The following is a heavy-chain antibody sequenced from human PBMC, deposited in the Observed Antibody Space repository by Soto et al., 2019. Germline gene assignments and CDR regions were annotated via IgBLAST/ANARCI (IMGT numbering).Heavy chain of an antibody. CDR1: GGTFSSYT. D-gene: IGHD2-15*01. V-gene: IGHV1-69*02. CDR3: ARGRNPTRVVVAATPTWFDY. CDR2: IIPILGIA. J-gene: IGHJ4*02. Sequence: GASVKVSCKASGGTFSSYTTSWVRQAPGQGLEWMGRIIPILGIANYAQKFQGRVTITADKSTSPAYMELSSLRSEDTAVYYCARGRNPTRVVVAATPTWFDYWGQGTLVTVSS.